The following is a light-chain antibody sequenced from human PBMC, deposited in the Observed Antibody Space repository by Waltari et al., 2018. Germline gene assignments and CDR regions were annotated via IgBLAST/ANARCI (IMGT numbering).Light chain of an antibody. J-gene: IGLJ3*02. CDR1: SGSVSPGYY. Sequence: QTVVTQEASFSVSTGGPVPLTCGLSSGSVSPGYYATWYHRTPGHPPRPLIYSTPTRSSGVPDRFSGSILGNRAALTIARAQADDESDYYCVLYMGRDILFGGGTKLTVL. CDR2: STP. V-gene: IGLV8-61*01. CDR3: VLYMGRDIL.